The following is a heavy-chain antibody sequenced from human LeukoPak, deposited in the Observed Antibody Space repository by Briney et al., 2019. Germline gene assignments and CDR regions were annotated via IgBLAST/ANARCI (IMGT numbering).Heavy chain of an antibody. CDR2: MNPNSGNT. CDR1: GYTFTSYD. Sequence: ASVKVSCKASGYTFTSYDINWVRQATGQGLEWMGWMNPNSGNTGYAQKFQGRVTITRNTSISTAYMELSSLRSEDTAVYYCALRGGVAAAGELLNWGQGTLVTVSP. CDR3: ALRGGVAAAGELLN. D-gene: IGHD6-13*01. J-gene: IGHJ4*02. V-gene: IGHV1-8*03.